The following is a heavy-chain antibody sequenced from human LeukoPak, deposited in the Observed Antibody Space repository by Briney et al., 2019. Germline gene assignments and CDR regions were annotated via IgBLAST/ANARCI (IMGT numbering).Heavy chain of an antibody. V-gene: IGHV3-23*01. J-gene: IGHJ6*02. Sequence: GGSLTLSCAASRCTFSAYAMTWLRQAPGQGLEWVSSIGSDNKPHYSESVKGRFAISRDNIKSMLFLKLNSLRAEDTARYYFAKDLHYYVGMDVWGQGTTVTVSS. D-gene: IGHD3-10*02. CDR1: RCTFSAYA. CDR3: AKDLHYYVGMDV. CDR2: IGSDNKP.